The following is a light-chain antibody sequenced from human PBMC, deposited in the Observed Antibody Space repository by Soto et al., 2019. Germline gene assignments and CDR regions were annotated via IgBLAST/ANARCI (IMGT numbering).Light chain of an antibody. Sequence: EIVLTQSPGTLSLSPGERATLSCRASQTVSISYLAWYQHKPGQAPRLLIYGASSRATGIPERFSGSGSGTDFTLTISRLEPEEFAVYYCQQYGSSPFTFGRGTKVDIK. J-gene: IGKJ3*01. CDR3: QQYGSSPFT. CDR2: GAS. CDR1: QTVSISY. V-gene: IGKV3-20*01.